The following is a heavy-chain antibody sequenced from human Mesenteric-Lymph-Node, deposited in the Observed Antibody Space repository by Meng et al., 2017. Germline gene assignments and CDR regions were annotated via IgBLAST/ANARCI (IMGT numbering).Heavy chain of an antibody. D-gene: IGHD4-17*01. CDR3: ARNPYGDYSGY. CDR2: ISSSGSTR. J-gene: IGHJ4*02. Sequence: GASLKISCAASGFIFSDYYMSWIRPAPGKGLEWVSYISSSGSTRYDANSVKGRFTISRNNAKNSLYLQMNSMRAEDTAVYYCARNPYGDYSGYWGQGTLVTVSS. CDR1: GFIFSDYY. V-gene: IGHV3-11*04.